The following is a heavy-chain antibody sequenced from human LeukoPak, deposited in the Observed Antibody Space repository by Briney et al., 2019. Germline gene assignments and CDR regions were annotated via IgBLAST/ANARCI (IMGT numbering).Heavy chain of an antibody. CDR2: ISGSGGST. J-gene: IGHJ4*02. CDR1: AFTFSSYA. V-gene: IGHV3-23*01. CDR3: AKDEHQQLALYYFDY. D-gene: IGHD6-13*01. Sequence: GGSLRLSCAASAFTFSSYAMSWVRQAPGKGLEWVSAISGSGGSTYYADSVKGRFTLSRDNSKNTLYLQMHSLRAEDTAVYYCAKDEHQQLALYYFDYCGQGTLVTVSS.